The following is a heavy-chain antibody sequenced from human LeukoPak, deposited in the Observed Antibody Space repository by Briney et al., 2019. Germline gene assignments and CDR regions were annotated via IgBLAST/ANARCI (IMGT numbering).Heavy chain of an antibody. CDR2: IYTSGST. J-gene: IGHJ4*02. CDR1: GDSIISYY. Sequence: PSETLSLTCTVSGDSIISYYWSWIRQPAGKGLEWIGRIYTSGSTNYNPSLKSRVTISVDTSKNQFSLKLSSVTAADTAVYYCARDSRTRSGYYPDYWGQGTLVTVSS. V-gene: IGHV4-4*07. D-gene: IGHD3-22*01. CDR3: ARDSRTRSGYYPDY.